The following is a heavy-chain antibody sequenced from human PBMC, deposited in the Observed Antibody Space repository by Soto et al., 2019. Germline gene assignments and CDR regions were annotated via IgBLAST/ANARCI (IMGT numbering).Heavy chain of an antibody. CDR3: ARHDYGGFGL. CDR2: IYYSGST. V-gene: IGHV4-39*01. J-gene: IGHJ4*02. Sequence: SETLSLTCTVAWGSISSSSYYRGWIRQPPGKGLEWIGSIYYSGSTYYNPSLKSRVTISVDTSKNQFSLKLSSVTAADTAVYYCARHDYGGFGLWGQGTLVTVSS. D-gene: IGHD4-17*01. CDR1: WGSISSSSYY.